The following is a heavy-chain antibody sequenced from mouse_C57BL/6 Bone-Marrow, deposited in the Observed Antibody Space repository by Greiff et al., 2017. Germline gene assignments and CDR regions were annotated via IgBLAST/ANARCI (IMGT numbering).Heavy chain of an antibody. V-gene: IGHV1-18*01. Sequence: VQLKESGPELVKPGASVKIPCKASGYTFTDYNMDWVKQSHGKSLEWIGDINPNNGGTIYNQKFKGKATLTVDKSSSTAYMELRSLTSEDTAVYYCAREGHYYGSSYGHWYFDVWGTGTTVTVSS. J-gene: IGHJ1*03. CDR3: AREGHYYGSSYGHWYFDV. CDR1: GYTFTDYN. D-gene: IGHD1-1*01. CDR2: INPNNGGT.